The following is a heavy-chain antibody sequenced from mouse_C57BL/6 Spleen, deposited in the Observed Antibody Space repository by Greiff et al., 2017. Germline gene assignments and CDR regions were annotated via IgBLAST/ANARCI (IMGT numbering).Heavy chain of an antibody. J-gene: IGHJ4*01. Sequence: EVQLQQSGPGLVKPSQSLSLTCSVTGYSITSGYYWHWIRQFPGNKLEWMGYISYDGSNNYNPSLNNRISITRDTSKNQFFLKLNSVTTEDTATYDCARDTTVVATGMDYWGQGTSVTVSS. V-gene: IGHV3-6*01. D-gene: IGHD1-1*01. CDR3: ARDTTVVATGMDY. CDR2: ISYDGSN. CDR1: GYSITSGYY.